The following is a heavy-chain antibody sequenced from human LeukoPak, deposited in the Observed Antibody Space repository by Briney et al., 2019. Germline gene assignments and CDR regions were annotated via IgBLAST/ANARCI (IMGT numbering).Heavy chain of an antibody. Sequence: ASVKVSCKASGYTFTGYYMHWVRQAPGQGLEWMGWINPNSGGTNYAQKFQGRVTMTRGTSISTAYTELSRLRSDDTAVYYCARDRLGFSSGWHNAFDIWGQGTMVTVSS. CDR1: GYTFTGYY. D-gene: IGHD6-19*01. CDR2: INPNSGGT. CDR3: ARDRLGFSSGWHNAFDI. J-gene: IGHJ3*02. V-gene: IGHV1-2*02.